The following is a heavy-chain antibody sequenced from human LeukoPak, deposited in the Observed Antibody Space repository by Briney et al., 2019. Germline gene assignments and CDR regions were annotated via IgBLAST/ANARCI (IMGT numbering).Heavy chain of an antibody. CDR2: IIPIFGTA. CDR1: GGTFSSYA. D-gene: IGHD5-24*01. CDR3: ASLGLATISYFDY. V-gene: IGHV1-69*13. J-gene: IGHJ4*02. Sequence: ASVKVSCKASGGTFSSYAISWVRQAPGQGLEWMGGIIPIFGTANYAQKFQGRVTITADESTSTAYMELSSLRSEDTAVYYCASLGLATISYFDYWGQGTLVTVSS.